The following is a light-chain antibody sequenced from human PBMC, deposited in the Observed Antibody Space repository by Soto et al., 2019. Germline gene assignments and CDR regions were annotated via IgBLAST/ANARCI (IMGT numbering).Light chain of an antibody. CDR3: FSYAGNSVYV. CDR1: SNDVGSYDF. CDR2: EVS. Sequence: QSALAQPASVSGSPGQSITISCTGTSNDVGSYDFVSWYQQQPGKAPKLLIYEVSNRPSGVSHRFSGSKSDNTASLTISGLQSEDEADYYCFSYAGNSVYVFGTGTKVTVL. J-gene: IGLJ1*01. V-gene: IGLV2-23*02.